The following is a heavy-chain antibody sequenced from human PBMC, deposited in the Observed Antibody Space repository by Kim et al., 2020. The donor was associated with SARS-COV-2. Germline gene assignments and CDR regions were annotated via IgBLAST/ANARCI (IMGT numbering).Heavy chain of an antibody. Sequence: SETLSLTCTVSGGSISSGGYYWSWIRQHPGKGLEWIGYIYYSGSTYYNPSLKSRVTISVDTSKNQFSLKLSSVTAADTAVYYCARYCGGDCYTRAFDIWGQGKMVTVSS. CDR2: IYYSGST. CDR3: ARYCGGDCYTRAFDI. D-gene: IGHD2-21*02. V-gene: IGHV4-31*03. CDR1: GGSISSGGYY. J-gene: IGHJ3*02.